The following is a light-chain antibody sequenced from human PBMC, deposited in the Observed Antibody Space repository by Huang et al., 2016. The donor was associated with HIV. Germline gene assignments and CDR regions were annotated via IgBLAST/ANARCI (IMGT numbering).Light chain of an antibody. CDR1: HSVSNY. J-gene: IGKJ4*01. CDR2: DAS. CDR3: QQRSHWLT. V-gene: IGKV3-11*01. Sequence: IVLTQSPATLSLSAGERATLSCRASHSVSNYLAWYQQKSGQAPRLLIYDASDRATRSPASFSGSGSGTDFALTISSVDPVDFAIYYCQQRSHWLTFGGGTKVEIK.